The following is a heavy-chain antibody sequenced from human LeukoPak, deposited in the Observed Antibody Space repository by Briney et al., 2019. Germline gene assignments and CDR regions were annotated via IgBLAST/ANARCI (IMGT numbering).Heavy chain of an antibody. CDR1: GVSFSGYY. J-gene: IGHJ3*02. CDR3: ARDANYHDSDASYDALDI. V-gene: IGHV4-34*01. CDR2: INHSGST. Sequence: KTSETLSLTCAVYGVSFSGYYWSWIRQPPGKGLEWIGEINHSGSTNYNPSLKSQITISLDTSKNQFSLKLSSVTAADTAVYYCARDANYHDSDASYDALDIWGQGTLVTVSS. D-gene: IGHD3-16*01.